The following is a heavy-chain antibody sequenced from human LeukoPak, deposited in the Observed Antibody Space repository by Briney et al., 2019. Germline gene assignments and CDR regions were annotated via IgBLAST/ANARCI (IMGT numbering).Heavy chain of an antibody. J-gene: IGHJ3*02. Sequence: PSETLSLTCTVSGDSISSYYWSWIRQPPGKGLEWIGYIYYSGSTNYNPSLKSRVTISVDTSKNQFSLKLSSVTAADTAVYYCARDIGYSSSWYRNAFDIWGQGTMVTVSS. D-gene: IGHD6-13*01. CDR3: ARDIGYSSSWYRNAFDI. CDR1: GDSISSYY. CDR2: IYYSGST. V-gene: IGHV4-59*01.